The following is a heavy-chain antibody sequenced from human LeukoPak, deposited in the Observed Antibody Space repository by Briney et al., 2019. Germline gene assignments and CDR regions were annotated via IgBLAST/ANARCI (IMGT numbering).Heavy chain of an antibody. CDR3: TRHKGNDIVVVPAANAKWEVFDY. CDR2: IRSKANSYAA. J-gene: IGHJ4*02. Sequence: PGGSLRLSCAASGFTFSGSAMHWVRQASGKGVEWVGRIRSKANSYAAAYAASVKGRFTISRYDSKNTAYLQMNSLKTEDTAVYYCTRHKGNDIVVVPAANAKWEVFDYWGQGTLVTVSS. V-gene: IGHV3-73*01. D-gene: IGHD2-2*01. CDR1: GFTFSGSA.